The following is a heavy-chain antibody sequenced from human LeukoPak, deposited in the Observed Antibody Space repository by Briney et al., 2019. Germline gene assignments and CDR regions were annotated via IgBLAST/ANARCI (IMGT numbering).Heavy chain of an antibody. V-gene: IGHV3-23*01. Sequence: PGGSLRLSCAASGFTFSSYAMSWVRQAPGEGLQWVSGISGSGSSTYYADSVRGRFTISRDNSKNTLYLQMNSLRAEDTAVYYCAREIIGGASFLDYWGQGTLVTVSS. CDR1: GFTFSSYA. CDR2: ISGSGSST. D-gene: IGHD1-26*01. J-gene: IGHJ4*02. CDR3: AREIIGGASFLDY.